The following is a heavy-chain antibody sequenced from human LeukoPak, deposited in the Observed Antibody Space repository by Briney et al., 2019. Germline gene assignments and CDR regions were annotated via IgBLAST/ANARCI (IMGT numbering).Heavy chain of an antibody. J-gene: IGHJ4*02. Sequence: GGSLRLSCVASGFTVSNSYMSWVRQAPGKGLEWVSVIYSDGGTFYSDSVKGRFTISRDYSKSTLYFQMNSLRADDTAVYYCARDSNGPAFWGQGTLVTVSS. D-gene: IGHD6-19*01. CDR2: IYSDGGT. V-gene: IGHV3-53*01. CDR1: GFTVSNSY. CDR3: ARDSNGPAF.